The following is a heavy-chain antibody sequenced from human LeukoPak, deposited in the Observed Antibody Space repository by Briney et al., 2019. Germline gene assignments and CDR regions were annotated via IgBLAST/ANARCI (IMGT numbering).Heavy chain of an antibody. D-gene: IGHD4-17*01. CDR2: ISGSGGST. Sequence: GGSLRLSCAASGFTFSSCAMSWVRQAPGKGLEGVSAISGSGGSTYYADSVKSRFTISRDNSKNTLYLQMNSLRAENTAVYYCAKDRLLDYGDYVGWFDPWGQGTLVTVSS. V-gene: IGHV3-23*01. J-gene: IGHJ5*02. CDR3: AKDRLLDYGDYVGWFDP. CDR1: GFTFSSCA.